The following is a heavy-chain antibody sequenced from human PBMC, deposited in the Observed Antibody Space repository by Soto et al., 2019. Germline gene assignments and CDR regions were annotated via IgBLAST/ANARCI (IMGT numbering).Heavy chain of an antibody. CDR1: GFIFSSYW. CDR2: IKQDGSEK. CDR3: ASAREYNGYDRGAYFDY. V-gene: IGHV3-7*01. J-gene: IGHJ4*02. D-gene: IGHD5-12*01. Sequence: GGSLRLSCAASGFIFSSYWMSWVRQAPGKGLEWVANIKQDGSEKYYVDSVKGRFTISRDNAKNSLYLQMNSLRVEDTAVYYCASAREYNGYDRGAYFDYWGQGTLVTVSS.